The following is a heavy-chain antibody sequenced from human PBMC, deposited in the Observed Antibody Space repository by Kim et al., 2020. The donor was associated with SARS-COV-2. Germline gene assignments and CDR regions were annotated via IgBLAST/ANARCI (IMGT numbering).Heavy chain of an antibody. J-gene: IGHJ4*02. Sequence: APRDSYTNYSPSFQGHVTISADKSISTAYLQWSSLKASDTAMYYCARLGYWGQGTLVTVSS. CDR2: APRDSYT. V-gene: IGHV5-10-1*01. CDR3: ARLGY. D-gene: IGHD7-27*01.